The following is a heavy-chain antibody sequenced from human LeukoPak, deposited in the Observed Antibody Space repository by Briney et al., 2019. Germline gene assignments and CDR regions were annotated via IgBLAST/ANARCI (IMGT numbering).Heavy chain of an antibody. V-gene: IGHV3-30-3*01. CDR3: ARGYVLGDAFDI. CDR2: ISYDGSNK. J-gene: IGHJ3*02. CDR1: GFTFSSYA. Sequence: PGGSLRLSCAASGFTFSSYAMHWVRQAPGKGLEWVAVISYDGSNKYYADSVKGRFTISRDNSKNTLYLQMNSLRAEDTAVYYCARGYVLGDAFDIWGQGTMVTVSS. D-gene: IGHD3-16*01.